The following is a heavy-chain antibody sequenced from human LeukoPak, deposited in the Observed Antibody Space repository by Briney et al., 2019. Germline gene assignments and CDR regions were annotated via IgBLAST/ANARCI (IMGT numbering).Heavy chain of an antibody. CDR2: IRWNSGSI. D-gene: IGHD2-15*01. Sequence: KTGRCLRLSCAASGFTFDDYAMHWVRQAPGKGLESVSGIRWNSGSISYAHSVKGRSTISRDKAKNSLYLQMNSLRAEDMALYYCAKDKFVGDCSGGSCYSYFDHWGQGTLVTVSS. CDR1: GFTFDDYA. J-gene: IGHJ4*02. V-gene: IGHV3-9*03. CDR3: AKDKFVGDCSGGSCYSYFDH.